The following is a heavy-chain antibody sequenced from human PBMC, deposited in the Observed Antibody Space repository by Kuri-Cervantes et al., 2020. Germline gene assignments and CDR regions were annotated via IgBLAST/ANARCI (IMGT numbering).Heavy chain of an antibody. V-gene: IGHV3-11*01. D-gene: IGHD3-16*01. Sequence: GESLKISCAASGFTVSSNYMSWVRQAPGKGLEWVSYISSSGSTIYYADSVKGRFTISRDNAKNSLYLQMNSLRAEDTAVYYCARLGVAGALNYWGQGTLVTVSS. CDR1: GFTVSSNY. CDR2: ISSSGSTI. CDR3: ARLGVAGALNY. J-gene: IGHJ4*02.